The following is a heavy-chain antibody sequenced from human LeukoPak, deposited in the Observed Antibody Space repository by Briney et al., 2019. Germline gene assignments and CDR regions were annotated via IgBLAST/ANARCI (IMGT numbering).Heavy chain of an antibody. J-gene: IGHJ1*01. CDR1: GYTFTSYG. CDR2: ISAYNGNT. D-gene: IGHD2-8*01. Sequence: ASVKVSCKASGYTFTSYGISWVRQAPGQGLEWMGWISAYNGNTNYAQKLQGRVTMTTDTSTSTAYMELRSLRSDDTAVYYCARGGRSVRYCTNGVCFSSLQHWGQGTLVTVSS. V-gene: IGHV1-18*01. CDR3: ARGGRSVRYCTNGVCFSSLQH.